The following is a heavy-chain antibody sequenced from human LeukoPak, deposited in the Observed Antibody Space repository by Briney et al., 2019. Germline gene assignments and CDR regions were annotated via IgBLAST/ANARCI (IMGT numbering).Heavy chain of an antibody. D-gene: IGHD3-3*01. CDR1: GYSISSGYY. V-gene: IGHV4-38-2*01. CDR2: IYHSGST. CDR3: ASITIFGVVEDY. J-gene: IGHJ4*02. Sequence: SETLSLTCAVSGYSISSGYYWGWIRQPPGKGLEWIGSIYHSGSTYYNPSLKSRVTISVDTSKNQFSLKLSSVTAADTAVYYYASITIFGVVEDYWGQGTLVTVSS.